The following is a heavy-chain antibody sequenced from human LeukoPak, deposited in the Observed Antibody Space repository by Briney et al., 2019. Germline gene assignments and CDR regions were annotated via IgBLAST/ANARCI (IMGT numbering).Heavy chain of an antibody. CDR1: GFTFSNFG. Sequence: PGGSLRLSCAVSGFTFSNFGMSWVRQAPGQGVEWVSGISGSGSSTYYADSVKGRFTISRGNSKNTLYLQMNSLRAEDTAIYYCARSIITNFYFDYWGQGTLVTVSS. V-gene: IGHV3-23*01. D-gene: IGHD6-6*01. CDR3: ARSIITNFYFDY. CDR2: ISGSGSST. J-gene: IGHJ4*02.